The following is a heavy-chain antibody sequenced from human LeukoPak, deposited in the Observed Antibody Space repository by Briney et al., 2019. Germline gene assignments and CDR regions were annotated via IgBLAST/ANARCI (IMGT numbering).Heavy chain of an antibody. Sequence: GGSLRLCCAAPGFTFRSFAMSWVRQAPGKGLEWVSTISGSGGSTNYADSVKGRFTFSRDNSKNTLYLQMNSLRAEDTAVYYCAKDLPDYGDYIEGYWGQGTLVTVSS. CDR3: AKDLPDYGDYIEGY. D-gene: IGHD4-17*01. V-gene: IGHV3-23*01. CDR2: ISGSGGST. J-gene: IGHJ4*02. CDR1: GFTFRSFA.